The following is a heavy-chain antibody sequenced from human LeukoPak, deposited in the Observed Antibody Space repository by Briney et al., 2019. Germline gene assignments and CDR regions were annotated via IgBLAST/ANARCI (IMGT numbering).Heavy chain of an antibody. CDR2: IKQDGSEK. J-gene: IGHJ4*02. CDR3: ARFLGYDILTGYYRDY. CDR1: GFTFSDYY. V-gene: IGHV3-7*01. D-gene: IGHD3-9*01. Sequence: GGSLRLSCAASGFTFSDYYMSWVRQAPGKGLEWVANIKQDGSEKYYVDSVKGRFTISRDNAKNSLYLQMNSLRAEDTAVYYCARFLGYDILTGYYRDYWGQGTLVTVSS.